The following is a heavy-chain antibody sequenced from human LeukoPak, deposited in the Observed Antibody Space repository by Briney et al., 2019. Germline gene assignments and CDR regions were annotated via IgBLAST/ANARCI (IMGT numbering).Heavy chain of an antibody. V-gene: IGHV3-74*01. D-gene: IGHD3-16*01. CDR1: GSTLSTYW. Sequence: GGSLRLSCAASGSTLSTYWIHWVRQPPGKGLVWVSRINSDGNSFADSVKGRFTISRDNAKNTVYLQINSLRAEDTAVYFCARGYTFGTLDYWGQGALVTVSS. CDR3: ARGYTFGTLDY. J-gene: IGHJ4*02. CDR2: INSDGN.